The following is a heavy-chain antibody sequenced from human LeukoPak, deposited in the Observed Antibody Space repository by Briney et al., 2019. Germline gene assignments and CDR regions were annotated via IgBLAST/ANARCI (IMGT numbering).Heavy chain of an antibody. J-gene: IGHJ3*02. CDR2: IFSSGST. CDR1: GDSISSYY. D-gene: IGHD1-26*01. Sequence: SETLSLTCTVSGDSISSYYWNWIRQPAGKGLEWIGRIFSSGSTSYNPSLKSRVTMSIDTSKNQLSLTLTSVTAADTAVYYCVRDGANWEEPNDAFDTWGQGTLVTVSS. CDR3: VRDGANWEEPNDAFDT. V-gene: IGHV4-4*07.